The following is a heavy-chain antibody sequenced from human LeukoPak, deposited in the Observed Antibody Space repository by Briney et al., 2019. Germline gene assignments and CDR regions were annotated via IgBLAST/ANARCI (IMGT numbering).Heavy chain of an antibody. V-gene: IGHV4-38-2*02. CDR3: ARVGITFGGVIVHACGY. Sequence: SETLSLTCTVSGYSISSGYYWGWIRQPPGKGLEWIGSIYHSGSTYYNPSLKSRVTISVDTSKNQFSLKLSSVTAADTAVYYCARVGITFGGVIVHACGYWGQGTLVTVSS. D-gene: IGHD3-16*02. CDR2: IYHSGST. J-gene: IGHJ4*02. CDR1: GYSISSGYY.